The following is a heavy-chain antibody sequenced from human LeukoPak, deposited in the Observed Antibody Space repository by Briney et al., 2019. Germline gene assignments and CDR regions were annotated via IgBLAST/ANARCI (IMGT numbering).Heavy chain of an antibody. Sequence: GESLKISCKGSGYSFTSYWISWVRQMPGKGLEWMGRIDPSDSYTNYSPSFQGHVTISADKSISTAYLQWSSLKASDTAMNYCARLEGDDILTGYYLPMYYFDYWGQGTLVTVSS. D-gene: IGHD3-9*01. J-gene: IGHJ4*02. V-gene: IGHV5-10-1*01. CDR1: GYSFTSYW. CDR3: ARLEGDDILTGYYLPMYYFDY. CDR2: IDPSDSYT.